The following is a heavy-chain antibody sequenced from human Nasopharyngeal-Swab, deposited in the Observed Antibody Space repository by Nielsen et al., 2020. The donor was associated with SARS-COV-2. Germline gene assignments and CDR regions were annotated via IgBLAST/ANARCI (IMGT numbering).Heavy chain of an antibody. D-gene: IGHD6-19*01. Sequence: SETLSLTCAVSGGSFSGYYWIWVRQPPGKGLEWIGQIIHSGSTNYNPSLKSRVTISADTSKNQLSLKVNSVAAADTAVYYCARISGWYWLDPWGQGTLVTVSS. CDR1: GGSFSGYY. V-gene: IGHV4-34*12. CDR2: IIHSGST. CDR3: ARISGWYWLDP. J-gene: IGHJ5*02.